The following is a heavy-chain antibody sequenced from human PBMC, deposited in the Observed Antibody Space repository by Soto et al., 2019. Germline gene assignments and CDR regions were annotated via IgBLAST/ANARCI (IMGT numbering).Heavy chain of an antibody. D-gene: IGHD2-2*02. J-gene: IGHJ5*02. V-gene: IGHV3-21*01. CDR1: GFTFSSYS. Sequence: PGGSLRLSCAASGFTFSSYSMNWVRQAPGKGLEWVSSISSSSSYIYYADSVKGRFTISRDNAKNPLYLQMNSLRAEDTAVYYCARVYHPSKDIVVVPAAIRGYNWFDPWGQGTLVTVSS. CDR2: ISSSSSYI. CDR3: ARVYHPSKDIVVVPAAIRGYNWFDP.